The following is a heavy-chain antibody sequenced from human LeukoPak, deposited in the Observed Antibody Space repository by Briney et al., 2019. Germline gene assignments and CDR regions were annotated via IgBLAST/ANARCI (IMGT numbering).Heavy chain of an antibody. J-gene: IGHJ4*02. CDR1: GGSISSYY. D-gene: IGHD3-9*01. CDR2: IYTSGST. V-gene: IGHV4-4*07. CDR3: ASSINYDILTGYYRDY. Sequence: PSETLSLTCTVSGGSISSYYWSWIRQPAGKGLEWIGRIYTSGSTNYNPSLKSRATMSVDTSKNQFSLKLSSVTAADTAVYYCASSINYDILTGYYRDYWGQGTLVTVSS.